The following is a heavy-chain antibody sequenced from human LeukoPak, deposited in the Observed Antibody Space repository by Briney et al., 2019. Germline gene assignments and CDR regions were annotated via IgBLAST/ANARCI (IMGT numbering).Heavy chain of an antibody. D-gene: IGHD2-8*01. Sequence: PSETLSLTCAVYGVSFSGYYWSWIRQPPGKGLEWFGEINHSGSTNYNPSLKSRVTISVDTSKNQFSLKLSSVTAADTAVYYCARGLAGGLLMVYATYSDYWGQGTLVTVSS. CDR2: INHSGST. CDR3: ARGLAGGLLMVYATYSDY. J-gene: IGHJ4*02. V-gene: IGHV4-34*01. CDR1: GVSFSGYY.